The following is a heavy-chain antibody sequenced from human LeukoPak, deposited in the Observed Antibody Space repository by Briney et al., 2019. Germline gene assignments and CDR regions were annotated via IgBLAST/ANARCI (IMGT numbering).Heavy chain of an antibody. V-gene: IGHV3-7*03. J-gene: IGHJ4*02. CDR2: IKHDGSEK. D-gene: IGHD6-19*01. Sequence: GGSLRLSCAASGFTFSNAWMSWVRQAPGKGLEWVANIKHDGSEKYYVDSVKGRFTISRDNAKNSLYLQMSSLRAEDTAVYYCARSYNSGWYFDYWGRGTLVTVSS. CDR3: ARSYNSGWYFDY. CDR1: GFTFSNAW.